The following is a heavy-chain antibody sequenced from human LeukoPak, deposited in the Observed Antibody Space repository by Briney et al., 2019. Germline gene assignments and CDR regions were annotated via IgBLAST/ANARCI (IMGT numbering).Heavy chain of an antibody. CDR1: GGSFSGYY. D-gene: IGHD2-2*01. CDR2: INHSGST. J-gene: IGHJ5*02. Sequence: PSETLSLTCAVYGGSFSGYYWCWIRQPPGKGLEWIGEINHSGSTNYNPSLKSRVTISVDTSKNQFSLKLSSVTAADTAVYYCARVGERQGTSRNWFDPWGQGTLVTVSS. CDR3: ARVGERQGTSRNWFDP. V-gene: IGHV4-34*01.